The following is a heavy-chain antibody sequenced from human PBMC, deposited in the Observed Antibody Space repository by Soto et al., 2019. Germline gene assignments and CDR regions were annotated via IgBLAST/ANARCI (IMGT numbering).Heavy chain of an antibody. D-gene: IGHD6-19*01. CDR1: GFTFSTYA. CDR2: ISGSGGST. J-gene: IGHJ4*02. Sequence: GGSLRLSCAASGFTFSTYAMSWVRQAPGKGLEWVSAISGSGGSTYYADSVKGRFTISRDNSKNTLYLQMNSLRADDTAIYYCAKDRKSGSGWYWDYWGQGTLVTVSS. CDR3: AKDRKSGSGWYWDY. V-gene: IGHV3-23*01.